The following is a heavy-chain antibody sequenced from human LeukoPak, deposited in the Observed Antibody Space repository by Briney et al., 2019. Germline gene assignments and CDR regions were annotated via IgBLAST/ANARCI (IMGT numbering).Heavy chain of an antibody. D-gene: IGHD3-10*01. J-gene: IGHJ4*02. CDR2: IYHSGST. CDR3: ARHTYYYGSGSYYFDY. V-gene: IGHV4-38-2*02. CDR1: GYSISSGYY. Sequence: SETLSLTCTVSGYSISSGYYWGWIRQPPGKGLEWIGSIYHSGSTYYNPSLKSRVTISVDTSKNQFSLKLSSVTAADTAVYYCARHTYYYGSGSYYFDYWGQGTLVTVSS.